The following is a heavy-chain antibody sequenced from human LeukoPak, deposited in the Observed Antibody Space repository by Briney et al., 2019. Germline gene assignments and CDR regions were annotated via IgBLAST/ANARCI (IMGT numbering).Heavy chain of an antibody. D-gene: IGHD6-13*01. J-gene: IGHJ4*02. CDR2: IRYDGSNK. V-gene: IGHV3-30*02. Sequence: GGSLRLSCAASGFTFSSYGMHWVRQAPGKGLEWVAFIRYDGSNKYYADSVKGRFTISRDNSKNTLYLQMNSLRAEDTAVYYCAKVLQPYSSSWYSFDYWGQGTLVTVSS. CDR1: GFTFSSYG. CDR3: AKVLQPYSSSWYSFDY.